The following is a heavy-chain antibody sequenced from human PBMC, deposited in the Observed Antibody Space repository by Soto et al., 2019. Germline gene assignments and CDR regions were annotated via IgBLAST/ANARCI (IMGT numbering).Heavy chain of an antibody. CDR3: ARDLGYCSGGSCYPGMFDY. J-gene: IGHJ4*02. CDR2: IWYDGSNK. V-gene: IGHV3-33*01. Sequence: GGSLRLSCAASGFTFSSYGMHWVRQAPGKGLEWVAVIWYDGSNKYYADSVKGRFTISRDNSKNTLYLQMNSLRAEDTAVYYCARDLGYCSGGSCYPGMFDYWGQGTLVTVSS. D-gene: IGHD2-15*01. CDR1: GFTFSSYG.